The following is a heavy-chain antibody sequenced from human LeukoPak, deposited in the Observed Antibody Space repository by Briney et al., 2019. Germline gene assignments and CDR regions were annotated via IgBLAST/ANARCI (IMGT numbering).Heavy chain of an antibody. CDR1: GYTFTNYY. CDR2: INPSGGST. J-gene: IGHJ4*02. D-gene: IGHD6-19*01. V-gene: IGHV1-46*01. Sequence: ASVKVSCKASGYTFTNYYIHWVRQAPGQGLEWMGIINPSGGSTSYAQKFQGRVTITRDTSASTAYMELSSLRSEDTAVYYCARLMEEQWLSFDYWGQGTLVTVSS. CDR3: ARLMEEQWLSFDY.